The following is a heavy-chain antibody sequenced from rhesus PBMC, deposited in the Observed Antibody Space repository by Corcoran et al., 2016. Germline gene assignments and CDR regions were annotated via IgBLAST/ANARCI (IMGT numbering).Heavy chain of an antibody. Sequence: QVQLVQSGAEIKQPGASVKLSCKASGYTFTSYYMHWVRQAPGQGLEWIGLISPYNGNKGHAQNFQGIVTITTDTSTSTGYMELSSLRSEDTAVYYCTRGAAAGTHLDYWGQGVLVTVSS. CDR2: ISPYNGNK. D-gene: IGHD6-31*01. CDR3: TRGAAAGTHLDY. CDR1: GYTFTSYY. J-gene: IGHJ4*01. V-gene: IGHV1-1*01.